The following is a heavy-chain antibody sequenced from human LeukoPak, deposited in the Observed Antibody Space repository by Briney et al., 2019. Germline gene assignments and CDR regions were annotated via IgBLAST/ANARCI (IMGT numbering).Heavy chain of an antibody. CDR3: VKSSSYYKGFGY. V-gene: IGHV3-21*01. CDR2: ISSSSSYI. CDR1: GFIFSNYF. J-gene: IGHJ4*02. D-gene: IGHD3-10*01. Sequence: PGGSLRLSCAASGFIFSNYFMNWVRQAPGKGLEWVSSISSSSSYIYYADSVKGRFTISRDNSKNTLYLQMSSLRAEDTAVYYCVKSSSYYKGFGYWGQGTLVTVSS.